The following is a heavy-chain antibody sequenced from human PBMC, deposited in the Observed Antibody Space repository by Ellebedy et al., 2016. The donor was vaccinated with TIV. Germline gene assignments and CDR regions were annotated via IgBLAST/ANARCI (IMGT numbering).Heavy chain of an antibody. CDR3: ARDLKLMMVRGPLLFDY. CDR2: ISYDGSNK. V-gene: IGHV3-30-3*01. Sequence: GESLKISXAASGFTFSSYAMHWVRQAPGKGLEWVAVISYDGSNKYYADSVKGRFTISRDNSKNTLYLQMNSLRAEDTAVYYCARDLKLMMVRGPLLFDYWGQGTLVTVSS. D-gene: IGHD3-10*01. CDR1: GFTFSSYA. J-gene: IGHJ4*02.